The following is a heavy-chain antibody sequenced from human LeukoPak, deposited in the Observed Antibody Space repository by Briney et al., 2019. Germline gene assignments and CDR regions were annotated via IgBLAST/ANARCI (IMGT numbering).Heavy chain of an antibody. CDR2: FDPEDGET. V-gene: IGHV1-24*01. CDR1: GYTLTELS. Sequence: GASVKVSCKVSGYTLTELSMHWVRQAPGKGLEWMGGFDPEDGETIYAQKFQGRVTMTEDTSTDTAYMELSSLRSEDTAVYYCATDRASNYDSSGYSLFDSWGQGTLVTVSS. D-gene: IGHD3-22*01. J-gene: IGHJ4*02. CDR3: ATDRASNYDSSGYSLFDS.